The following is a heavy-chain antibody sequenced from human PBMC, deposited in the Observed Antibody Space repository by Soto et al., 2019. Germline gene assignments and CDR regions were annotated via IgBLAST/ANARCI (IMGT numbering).Heavy chain of an antibody. CDR3: GRLSGGDFDL. J-gene: IGHJ4*02. CDR1: GGSIGSSRYY. CDR2: VSDSRTT. V-gene: IGHV4-39*01. D-gene: IGHD3-10*01. Sequence: QLQLQESGPGLVKPSETLSLTCTVSGGSIGSSRYYWGWIRQPPGKGLQWVGSVSDSRTTYFNPSLKSRVTISVDTSKNQFFLTLRSVTAADTAIYYCGRLSGGDFDLWGQGTLVTVSS.